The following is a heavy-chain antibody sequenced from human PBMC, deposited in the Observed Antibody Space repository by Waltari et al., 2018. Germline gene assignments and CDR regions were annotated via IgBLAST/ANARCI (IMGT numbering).Heavy chain of an antibody. CDR1: GFPFGTHT. D-gene: IGHD2-8*01. CDR3: ARDDRDGLPDYFDF. CDR2: TSHDESHK. V-gene: IGHV3-30*01. J-gene: IGHJ4*02. Sequence: QVQLVESGGGVVQPGRSLRLSCAASGFPFGTHTMHWVRQAPGKGLEWVAVTSHDESHKYYADSVKGRFTISKDNSKNTLYLQMNSLSTEDTAMYYCARDDRDGLPDYFDFWGQGTLVTVSS.